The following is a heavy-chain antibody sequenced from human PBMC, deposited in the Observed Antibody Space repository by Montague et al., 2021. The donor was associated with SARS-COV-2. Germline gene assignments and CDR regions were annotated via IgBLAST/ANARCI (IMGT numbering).Heavy chain of an antibody. CDR1: GGSISSSSYY. J-gene: IGHJ6*02. V-gene: IGHV4-39*07. CDR2: IYYSGST. D-gene: IGHD3-3*01. Sequence: SETLSLTCTVSGGSISSSSYYWGWIRQPPGKGLEWIGSIYYSGSTYYNPSLKSRVTISVDTSTNQFSLKLSSVTAADTAVYYCARDSAPSITIFGVVIRQQNPRYYYYGMDVWGQGTTVTVSS. CDR3: ARDSAPSITIFGVVIRQQNPRYYYYGMDV.